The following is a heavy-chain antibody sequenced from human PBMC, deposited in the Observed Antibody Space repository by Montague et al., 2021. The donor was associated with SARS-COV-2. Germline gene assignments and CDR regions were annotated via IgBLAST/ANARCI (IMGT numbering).Heavy chain of an antibody. J-gene: IGHJ6*02. CDR2: INQSGST. D-gene: IGHD3-10*01. CDR1: GGSFSVHY. Sequence: SETLSLTCAVYGGSFSVHYWTWIRQPPGKGLERIGQINQSGSTKYNPSLKSRVTISIDTSKNQFSLKMTPMTAADTGVYYCARYRRRFAEIYDTYYDYGLDVWGQGTTVTVFS. CDR3: ARYRRRFAEIYDTYYDYGLDV. V-gene: IGHV4-34*01.